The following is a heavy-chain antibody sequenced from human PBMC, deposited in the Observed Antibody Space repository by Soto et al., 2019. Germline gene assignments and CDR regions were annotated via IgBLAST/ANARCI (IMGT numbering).Heavy chain of an antibody. J-gene: IGHJ4*02. D-gene: IGHD5-18*01. CDR1: GGSISSGDYY. Sequence: QVQLQESGPGLVEPSQTLSLTCNVSGGSISSGDYYWSWIRQPPGKGLEYIGYIYHSVSTYYNPSLKSRLTISVDTSKNQFSLKLTSVTAADTAVYYCARSQRGYSYGPFDYWGQGTLVTVSS. V-gene: IGHV4-30-4*01. CDR2: IYHSVST. CDR3: ARSQRGYSYGPFDY.